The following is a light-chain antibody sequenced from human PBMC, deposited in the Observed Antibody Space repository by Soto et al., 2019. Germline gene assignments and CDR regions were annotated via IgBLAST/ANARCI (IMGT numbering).Light chain of an antibody. Sequence: EIVLTQSPGTLSLSPGERATLSCRASQSVSSSHLAWYQQKPGQAPRVLIYGASSRATGVPDRCSGSGCGTVFTLTISRLEPEDFAVYYCQQYSSSPLTFGGGTKVEIK. J-gene: IGKJ4*01. CDR2: GAS. CDR1: QSVSSSH. V-gene: IGKV3-20*01. CDR3: QQYSSSPLT.